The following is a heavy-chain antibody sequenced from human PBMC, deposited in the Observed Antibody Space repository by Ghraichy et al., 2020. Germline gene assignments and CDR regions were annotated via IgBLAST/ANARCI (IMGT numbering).Heavy chain of an antibody. CDR2: IYPGDSDT. V-gene: IGHV5-51*01. J-gene: IGHJ4*02. CDR1: GYSFTSYW. D-gene: IGHD1-26*01. Sequence: GESLNISCKGSGYSFTSYWIGWVRQMPGKGLEWMGIIYPGDSDTRYSPSFQGQVTISADKSISTAYLQWSSLKASDTAMYYCARRVSGVGATLDYFDYWGQGTLVTVSS. CDR3: ARRVSGVGATLDYFDY.